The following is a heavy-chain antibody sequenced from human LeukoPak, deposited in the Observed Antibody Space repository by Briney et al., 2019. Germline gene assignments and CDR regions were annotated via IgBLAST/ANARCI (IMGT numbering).Heavy chain of an antibody. CDR1: GYTFIAYN. D-gene: IGHD2-8*02. CDR2: INPNSGGT. Sequence: ASLKVSCKTSGYTFIAYNIHWVRQAPGQGLEWMGRINPNSGGTISAQKFNGSVSMTRETSISTAFMEVNRLNSDDPTVYYCAPVPYWDQDFDSWGEGTLVCVSS. V-gene: IGHV1-2*06. J-gene: IGHJ4*02. CDR3: APVPYWDQDFDS.